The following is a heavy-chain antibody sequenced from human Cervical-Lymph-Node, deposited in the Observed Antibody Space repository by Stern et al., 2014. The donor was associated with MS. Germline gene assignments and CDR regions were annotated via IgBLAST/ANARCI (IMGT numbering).Heavy chain of an antibody. CDR1: GDSVSSSSHY. CDR3: ARDFGSLDH. J-gene: IGHJ4*02. CDR2: IHSSGRT. Sequence: VQLVEYGPGLVKPSETLSLTCTVSGDSVSSSSHYWSWIRQPPGRRLEWIGHIHSSGRTKYNPSLKSRLTISLDTSKNHFSLQLRPVTAADTAVYYCARDFGSLDHWGQGTLVTVSS. D-gene: IGHD3-16*01. V-gene: IGHV4-61*01.